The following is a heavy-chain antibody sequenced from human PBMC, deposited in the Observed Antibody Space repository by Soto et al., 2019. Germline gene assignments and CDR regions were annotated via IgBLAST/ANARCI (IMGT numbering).Heavy chain of an antibody. D-gene: IGHD2-15*01. CDR1: GGSISSYY. V-gene: IGHV4-4*07. J-gene: IGHJ6*02. Sequence: QVQLQESGPGLVKPSETLSLTCTVSGGSISSYYWSWIRQPAGKGLEWIGRIYTSGSTNYNPSLKSRVTMSVDTSKHQFSLKLSSVTAADTAVYYCARGRVVVAATNYYYYGMDVWGQGTTVTVSS. CDR2: IYTSGST. CDR3: ARGRVVVAATNYYYYGMDV.